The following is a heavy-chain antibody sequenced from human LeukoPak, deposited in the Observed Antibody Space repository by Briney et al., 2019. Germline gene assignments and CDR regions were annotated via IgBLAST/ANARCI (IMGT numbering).Heavy chain of an antibody. CDR3: ARCLSRCNNGFGI. V-gene: IGHV4-59*01. Sequence: SETLSLTCSVSGASISGYYWSWIRQPPGKGLEWFGHIYYSGSTTYNPSLKSRVTIPVDSSKNQFSLRLSSVTAADTAVYYCARCLSRCNNGFGIWGQGTMVTVSS. J-gene: IGHJ3*02. D-gene: IGHD2/OR15-2a*01. CDR1: GASISGYY. CDR2: IYYSGST.